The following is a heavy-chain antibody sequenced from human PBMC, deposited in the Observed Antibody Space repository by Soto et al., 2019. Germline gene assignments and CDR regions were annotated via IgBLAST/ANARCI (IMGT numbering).Heavy chain of an antibody. Sequence: GGSLRLSCAASGFTFSSYAMHWVRQAPGKGLEWVAVISYDGSNKYYADSVKGRFTISRDNSKNTLYLQMNSLRAEDTAVYYCSRVVIVKRSNAKLDYWCQGTQVTVFS. V-gene: IGHV3-30-3*01. CDR1: GFTFSSYA. CDR2: ISYDGSNK. D-gene: IGHD2-15*01. CDR3: SRVVIVKRSNAKLDY. J-gene: IGHJ4*02.